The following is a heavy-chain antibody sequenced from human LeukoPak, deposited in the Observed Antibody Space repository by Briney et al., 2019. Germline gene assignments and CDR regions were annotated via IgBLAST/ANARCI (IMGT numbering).Heavy chain of an antibody. V-gene: IGHV3-48*01. CDR2: ISSSSTI. J-gene: IGHJ4*02. D-gene: IGHD4-23*01. Sequence: PGGSLRLSCAASGFTFSSYSMNWVRQAPGEGLEWVSYISSSSTIYYADSVKGRFTISRDNAKNSLYLQMNSLRAEDTAVYYCASFPSYGGNFDYWGQGTLVTVSS. CDR1: GFTFSSYS. CDR3: ASFPSYGGNFDY.